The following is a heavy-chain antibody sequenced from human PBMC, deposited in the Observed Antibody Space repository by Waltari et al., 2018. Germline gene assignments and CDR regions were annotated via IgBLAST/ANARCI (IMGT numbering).Heavy chain of an antibody. V-gene: IGHV4-34*01. Sequence: QVQLQQWGAGLLKPSETLSLTCAVYGGSFSGYYWSWIRQPPGKGLEWIGEINHSGSTNDNPALKSRVTISVDTSKNQFSLKLSSVTAADTAVYYCARKAGTYYYYGMDVWGQGTTVTVSS. CDR1: GGSFSGYY. J-gene: IGHJ6*02. D-gene: IGHD6-19*01. CDR3: ARKAGTYYYYGMDV. CDR2: INHSGST.